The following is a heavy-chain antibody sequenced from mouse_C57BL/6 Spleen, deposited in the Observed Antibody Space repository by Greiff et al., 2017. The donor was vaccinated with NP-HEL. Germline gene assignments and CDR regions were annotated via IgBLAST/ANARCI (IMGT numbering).Heavy chain of an antibody. CDR3: TTNYYGSSYNYYAMDY. Sequence: EVKLQESGAELVRPGASVKLSCTASGFNIKDDYMHWVKQRPEQGLEWIGWLDPENGDTEYASKFQGKATITADTSSNTAYLQLSSLTSEDTAVYYCTTNYYGSSYNYYAMDYWGQGTSVTVSS. V-gene: IGHV14-4*01. CDR2: LDPENGDT. J-gene: IGHJ4*01. CDR1: GFNIKDDY. D-gene: IGHD1-1*01.